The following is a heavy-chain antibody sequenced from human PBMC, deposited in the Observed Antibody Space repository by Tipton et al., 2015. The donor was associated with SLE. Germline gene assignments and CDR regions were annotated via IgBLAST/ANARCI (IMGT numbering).Heavy chain of an antibody. V-gene: IGHV4-34*01. CDR2: INHSGST. Sequence: TLSLTCAVYGGSFSGYYWSWIRQPPGKGLEWIGEINHSGSTNYNPSLKSRVTMSVDTSKNQFSLKLSSVTAADTAVYYCAEPYSSSPWGQGTLVTVAS. CDR1: GGSFSGYY. D-gene: IGHD6-13*01. J-gene: IGHJ5*02. CDR3: AEPYSSSP.